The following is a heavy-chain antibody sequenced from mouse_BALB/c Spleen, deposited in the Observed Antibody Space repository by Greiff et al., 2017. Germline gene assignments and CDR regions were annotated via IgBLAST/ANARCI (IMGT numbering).Heavy chain of an antibody. V-gene: IGHV2-9*02. CDR1: GFSLTSYG. Sequence: VKLVESGPGLVAPSQSLSITCTVSGFSLTSYGVHWVRQPPGKGLEWLGVIWAGGSTNYNSALMSRLSISKDNSKSQVFLKMNSLQTDDTAMYYCARDRGYGSRGAMDYWGQGTSVTVSS. CDR2: IWAGGST. CDR3: ARDRGYGSRGAMDY. J-gene: IGHJ4*01. D-gene: IGHD1-1*01.